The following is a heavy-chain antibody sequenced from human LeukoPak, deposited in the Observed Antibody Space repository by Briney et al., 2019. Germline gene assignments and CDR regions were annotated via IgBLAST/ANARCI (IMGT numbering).Heavy chain of an antibody. D-gene: IGHD3-10*01. CDR2: IDPSDSYT. V-gene: IGHV5-10-1*01. CDR1: GYSFTSYW. CDR3: ARHDPGDEALDY. Sequence: GESLKISCKASGYSFTSYWIGWVRQMPGKGLEWMGRIDPSDSYTNYSPSFQGHVTISADKSISTAYLQWSSLRASDTAMYYCARHDPGDEALDYWGQGTLVTVSS. J-gene: IGHJ4*02.